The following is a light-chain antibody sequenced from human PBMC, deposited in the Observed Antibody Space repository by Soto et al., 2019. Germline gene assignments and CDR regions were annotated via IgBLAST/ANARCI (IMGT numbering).Light chain of an antibody. CDR1: QSISTY. CDR3: QQTYSTPHT. Sequence: DIQMTQSPSSLSTSVGERVTITCRASQSISTYLNWYQQKPGKAHKLLIYDASSLYSGVPSRFSGSGSETDFTLTVRSLQPEDFATYYCQQTYSTPHTFGGGTKVEIK. V-gene: IGKV1-39*01. J-gene: IGKJ4*01. CDR2: DAS.